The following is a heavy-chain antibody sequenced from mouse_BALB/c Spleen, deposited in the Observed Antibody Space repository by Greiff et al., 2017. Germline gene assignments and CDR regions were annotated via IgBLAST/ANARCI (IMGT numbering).Heavy chain of an antibody. CDR3: ARYYYGSSSPFAY. Sequence: QVQLQQSGPELVKPGASVKMSCKASGYTFTSYYIHWVKQRPGQGLEWIGWIYPGDGSTKYNEKFKGKTTLTADKSSSTAYMLLSSLTSEDSAIYFCARYYYGSSSPFAYWGQGTLVTVSA. CDR1: GYTFTSYY. V-gene: IGHV1S56*01. CDR2: IYPGDGST. D-gene: IGHD1-1*01. J-gene: IGHJ3*01.